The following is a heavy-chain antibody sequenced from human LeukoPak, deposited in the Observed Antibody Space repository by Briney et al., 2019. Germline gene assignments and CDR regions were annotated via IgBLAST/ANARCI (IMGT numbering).Heavy chain of an antibody. Sequence: GGSLRLSCAASGFTFSGSAMHWVRQASGKGLEWVGRIRSKANSYATAYAASVKGRFTISRDDSKNTAYLQMNSLKTEDTAVYYCTGYYDSSGYLVWGQGTLVTVSP. CDR2: IRSKANSYAT. V-gene: IGHV3-73*01. CDR3: TGYYDSSGYLV. J-gene: IGHJ4*02. D-gene: IGHD3-22*01. CDR1: GFTFSGSA.